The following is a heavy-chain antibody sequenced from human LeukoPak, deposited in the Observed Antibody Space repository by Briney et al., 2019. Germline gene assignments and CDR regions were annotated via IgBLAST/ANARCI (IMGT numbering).Heavy chain of an antibody. V-gene: IGHV4-34*01. CDR3: ARETLTTSRWFGP. CDR1: GGSFSGYY. D-gene: IGHD4-17*01. Sequence: PSETLSLTCAVYGGSFSGYYWSWIRQPPGKGLEWIGEINHSGSTNYNPSLKSRVTISVDTSKNQFSLKLSSVTAADTAVYYCARETLTTSRWFGPWGQGTLVTVSS. CDR2: INHSGST. J-gene: IGHJ5*02.